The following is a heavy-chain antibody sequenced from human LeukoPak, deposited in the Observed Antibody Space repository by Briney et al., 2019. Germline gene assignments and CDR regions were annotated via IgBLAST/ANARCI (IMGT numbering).Heavy chain of an antibody. V-gene: IGHV4-59*08. CDR1: GGSMSNYW. CDR3: ARRLCSSLTCNIGPSGNWLDP. J-gene: IGHJ5*02. Sequence: SETLSLTCAVSGGSMSNYWWNWIRQPPGKGLEWIGYIYYDGSTYYNPALNSRVTISIDTSKNQFSLKLNSVTAADTAVYYCARRLCSSLTCNIGPSGNWLDPWGQGTLVTVSS. D-gene: IGHD2-2*02. CDR2: IYYDGST.